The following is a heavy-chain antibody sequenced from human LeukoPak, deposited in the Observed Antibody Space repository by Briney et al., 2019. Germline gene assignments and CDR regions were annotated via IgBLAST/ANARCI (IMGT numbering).Heavy chain of an antibody. Sequence: SETLSLTCAVYGGSFSGYYWSWIRQPPGKGLEWIGEVNHSGSTNYNPSLKSRVTISVDTSKNQFSLKLSSVTAADTAVYYCARVPISYYYDSSGYLDYWGQGTLVTVSS. CDR1: GGSFSGYY. D-gene: IGHD3-22*01. V-gene: IGHV4-34*01. CDR3: ARVPISYYYDSSGYLDY. CDR2: VNHSGST. J-gene: IGHJ4*02.